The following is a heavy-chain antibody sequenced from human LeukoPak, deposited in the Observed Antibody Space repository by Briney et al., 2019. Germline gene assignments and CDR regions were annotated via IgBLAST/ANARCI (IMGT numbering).Heavy chain of an antibody. V-gene: IGHV3-13*01. D-gene: IGHD4-17*01. CDR3: ARGVNGGDLDY. CDR1: GFTFSSYD. Sequence: GGSLRLSCAASGFTFSSYDMHWVRQAPGKGLEWVSAIGTAGDTYYPGSVKGRFTISRENAKNSLYLQMNSLRAGDTAVYYCARGVNGGDLDYWGQGTLVTVSS. CDR2: IGTAGDT. J-gene: IGHJ4*02.